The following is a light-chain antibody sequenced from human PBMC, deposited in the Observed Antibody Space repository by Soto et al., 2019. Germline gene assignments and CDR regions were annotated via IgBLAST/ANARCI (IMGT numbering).Light chain of an antibody. J-gene: IGKJ4*01. Sequence: EIVVTQSPATLSVSPGERATLSCRASQSVGNNFAWYQQKPGPAPRLLIFATSTRATGVPARFSGSGSGTEFTLTISSQQSEDLAVYYWQQYGDWPLTFGGGAKVEIE. CDR3: QQYGDWPLT. CDR1: QSVGNN. CDR2: ATS. V-gene: IGKV3-15*01.